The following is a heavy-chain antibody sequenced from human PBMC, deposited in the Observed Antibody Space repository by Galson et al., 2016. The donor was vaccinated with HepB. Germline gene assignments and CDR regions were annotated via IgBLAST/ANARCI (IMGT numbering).Heavy chain of an antibody. CDR2: GRGKTDGGTT. CDR1: GFSFSNYW. V-gene: IGHV3-15*01. D-gene: IGHD6-13*01. J-gene: IGHJ4*02. CDR3: TTLSPAAASDY. Sequence: SLRLSCAASGFSFSNYWMTWVRQAPGEGLEWVGRGRGKTDGGTTDYAVPVKGRFTISRDDSKNTLYLRMNSLKTEDTAVYFCTTLSPAAASDYWGQGTLIIVSS.